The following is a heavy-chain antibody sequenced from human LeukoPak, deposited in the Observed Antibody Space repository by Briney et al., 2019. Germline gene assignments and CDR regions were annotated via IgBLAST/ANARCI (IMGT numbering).Heavy chain of an antibody. V-gene: IGHV4-34*01. D-gene: IGHD2-2*01. CDR1: GGSFSGYY. J-gene: IGHJ6*03. CDR2: INHSGST. Sequence: SETLSLTCAVYGGSFSGYYWSWIRQPPGKGLEWIGEINHSGSTNYNPSLKSRVTISVDTSKNQFSLKLSSVTAADTAVYYCARASHYCSSTSCYYYYYYYYMDVWGKGTTVTVPS. CDR3: ARASHYCSSTSCYYYYYYYYMDV.